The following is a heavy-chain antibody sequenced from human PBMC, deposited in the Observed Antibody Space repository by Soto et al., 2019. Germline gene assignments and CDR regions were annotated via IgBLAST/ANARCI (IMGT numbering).Heavy chain of an antibody. CDR1: GFTFSSND. CDR3: AARPLLPGAP. V-gene: IGHV3-53*01. CDR2: IYSSGST. J-gene: IGHJ3*01. D-gene: IGHD3-22*01. Sequence: EVQLVESGGGLIQPGGSLRLSCAASGFTFSSNDMNWVRQAPGKGLEWVSLIYSSGSTSYADSVKGRFTISRDNSKNTLSLQLSSLRAEVTAVYYCAARPLLPGAPWGQGTMVTVSS.